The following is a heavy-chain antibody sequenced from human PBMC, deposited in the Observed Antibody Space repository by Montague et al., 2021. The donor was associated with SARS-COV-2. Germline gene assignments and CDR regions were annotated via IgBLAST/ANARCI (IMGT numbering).Heavy chain of an antibody. Sequence: SETLSLTCTVSGGSISSSNYSWGWIRQPPGKGLEWIGSIYFGGGTYYXPSLKSRVTISVDTSKNHFSLKLTSVTAADTAVYYCARDVGKGFSGYETVGGFDYWGQGTPVTVSS. CDR3: ARDVGKGFSGYETVGGFDY. CDR2: IYFGGGT. CDR1: GGSISSSNYS. V-gene: IGHV4-39*07. D-gene: IGHD5-12*01. J-gene: IGHJ4*02.